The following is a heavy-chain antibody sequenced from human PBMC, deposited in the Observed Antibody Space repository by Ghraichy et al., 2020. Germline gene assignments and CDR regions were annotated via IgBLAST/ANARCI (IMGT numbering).Heavy chain of an antibody. CDR1: GFTFSDYW. J-gene: IGHJ4*02. V-gene: IGHV3-7*01. CDR3: AKTYYYGSGSADY. CDR2: IKQDESEK. D-gene: IGHD3-10*01. Sequence: GALRLSCAASGFTFSDYWMIWVRQAPGKGLEWVANIKQDESEKYYVDSVRGRFTISRDNAKNSLYLQMNSLRVEDTAVYYCAKTYYYGSGSADYWGQGTLVTVSS.